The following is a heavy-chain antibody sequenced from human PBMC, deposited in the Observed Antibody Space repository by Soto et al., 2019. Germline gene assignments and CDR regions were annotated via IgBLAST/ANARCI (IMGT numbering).Heavy chain of an antibody. CDR2: IYYSGST. Sequence: SETLSLTCTVSGGSISSSSYYWGWIRQPPGKGLEWIGSIYYSGSTYYNPSLKSRVTISVDTSKNQFSLKLSSVTAADTAVYYCARRTRPNYGSGSYNLILGYWGQGTLVTVSS. CDR3: ARRTRPNYGSGSYNLILGY. J-gene: IGHJ4*02. CDR1: GGSISSSSYY. V-gene: IGHV4-39*01. D-gene: IGHD3-10*01.